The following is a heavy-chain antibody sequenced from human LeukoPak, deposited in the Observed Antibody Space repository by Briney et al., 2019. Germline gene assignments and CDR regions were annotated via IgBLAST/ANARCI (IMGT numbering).Heavy chain of an antibody. CDR3: ASQPLYCSGGSCRLPGTLGI. CDR2: SIPIFGTA. Sequence: GASVKVSCNASGYTFTSYYMHWVRQAPGQGLEWMGGSIPIFGTANYAQKFQGRVTITADESTSTAYMELSSLRSEDTAVYYCASQPLYCSGGSCRLPGTLGIWGQGTMVTVSS. J-gene: IGHJ3*02. D-gene: IGHD2-15*01. V-gene: IGHV1-69*13. CDR1: GYTFTSYY.